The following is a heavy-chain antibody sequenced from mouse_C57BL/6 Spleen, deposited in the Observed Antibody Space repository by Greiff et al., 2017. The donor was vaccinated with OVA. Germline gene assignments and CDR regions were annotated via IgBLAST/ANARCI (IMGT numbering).Heavy chain of an antibody. V-gene: IGHV1-52*01. J-gene: IGHJ3*01. CDR2: IDPSDSET. CDR1: GYTFTSYW. D-gene: IGHD2-2*01. CDR3: ARGDGYGGFAY. Sequence: QVQLQQPGAELVRPGSSVKLSCKASGYTFTSYWMHWVKQRPIQGLEWIGNIDPSDSETHYNQKFKDKATLTVDKSSSTAYMQLSSLTSEDSAVYYCARGDGYGGFAYWGQGTLVTVSA.